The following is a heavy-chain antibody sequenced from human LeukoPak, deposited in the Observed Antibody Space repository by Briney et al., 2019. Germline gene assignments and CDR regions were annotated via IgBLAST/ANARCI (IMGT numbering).Heavy chain of an antibody. J-gene: IGHJ5*02. CDR3: AKDLWFGELPNWFDP. D-gene: IGHD3-10*01. Sequence: TGGSLRLSCVASGFTFVSYAMTWGRQVPGKGLEWVSAISGSGGSTYYADSVKGRFTISRDNSKNTLYLQMNSLRAEDTAVYYCAKDLWFGELPNWFDPWGQGTLVTVSS. CDR1: GFTFVSYA. CDR2: ISGSGGST. V-gene: IGHV3-23*01.